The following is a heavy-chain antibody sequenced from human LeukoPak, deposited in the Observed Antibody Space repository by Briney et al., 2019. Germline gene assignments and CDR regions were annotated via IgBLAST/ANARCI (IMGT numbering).Heavy chain of an antibody. Sequence: ASVKVSCKESGCTFTGCYLHWVREAPGQGLEWMGWIHPNSGGTNSAQKFQGRVTMTRDTYISTAYMELSNLRSDDTAVYYCARCRMKIYSPWGQGTLVTVSA. D-gene: IGHD1-26*01. CDR1: GCTFTGCY. CDR3: ARCRMKIYSP. V-gene: IGHV1-2*02. CDR2: IHPNSGGT. J-gene: IGHJ5*02.